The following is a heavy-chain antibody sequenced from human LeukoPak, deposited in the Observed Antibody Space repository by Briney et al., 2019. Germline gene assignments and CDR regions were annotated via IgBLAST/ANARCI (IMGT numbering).Heavy chain of an antibody. D-gene: IGHD3-9*01. CDR3: ARNNYDILTGSYYYYGMDV. CDR1: GFTVSSNY. J-gene: IGHJ6*02. V-gene: IGHV3-48*04. Sequence: QPGGSLRLSCAASGFTVSSNYMSWVRQAPGKGLEWVSYISSSSSTIYYADSVKGRFTISRDNAKNSLYLQMNSLRAEDTAVYYCARNNYDILTGSYYYYGMDVWGQGTTVTVSS. CDR2: ISSSSSTI.